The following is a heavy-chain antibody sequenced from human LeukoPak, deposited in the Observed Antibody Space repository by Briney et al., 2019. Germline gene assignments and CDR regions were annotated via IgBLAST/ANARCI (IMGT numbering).Heavy chain of an antibody. Sequence: AAVKVSCKASGYAFTRYGISWVRQATGQGLEWMGWMNPNSGNTGYAQKFQGRVTITRNTSISTAYMELSSLRSEDTAVYYCARAALYGSGSYPSDYWGQGTLVTVSS. V-gene: IGHV1-8*03. J-gene: IGHJ4*02. CDR1: GYAFTRYG. D-gene: IGHD3-10*01. CDR3: ARAALYGSGSYPSDY. CDR2: MNPNSGNT.